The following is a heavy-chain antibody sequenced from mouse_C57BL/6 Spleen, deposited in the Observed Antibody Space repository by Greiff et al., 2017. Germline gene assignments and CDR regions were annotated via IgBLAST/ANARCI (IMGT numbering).Heavy chain of an antibody. CDR2: ISSGSSTI. CDR3: ARRYYYYGSSPDWYFDV. CDR1: GFTFSDYG. V-gene: IGHV5-17*01. J-gene: IGHJ1*03. Sequence: EVQLQASGGGLVKPGGSLKLSCAASGFTFSDYGMHWVRQAPEKGLEWVAYISSGSSTIYYADTVKGRFTISRDNAKNTLFLQMTSLRSEDTAMNYCARRYYYYGSSPDWYFDVWGTGTTVTVSS. D-gene: IGHD1-1*01.